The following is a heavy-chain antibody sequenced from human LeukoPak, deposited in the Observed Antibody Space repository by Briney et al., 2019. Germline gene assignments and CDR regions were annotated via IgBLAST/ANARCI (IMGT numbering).Heavy chain of an antibody. CDR3: AKDVRAVAGKGPFDY. Sequence: TGGSLRLSCAASGFTFSSYWMTWVRQAPGKGLEWVSTISGSGDNTYYADSVKGRFTISRDNSKNTLSLHMNTLRAEDTAVYYCAKDVRAVAGKGPFDYWGQGTLVTVSS. V-gene: IGHV3-23*01. J-gene: IGHJ4*02. D-gene: IGHD6-19*01. CDR1: GFTFSSYW. CDR2: ISGSGDNT.